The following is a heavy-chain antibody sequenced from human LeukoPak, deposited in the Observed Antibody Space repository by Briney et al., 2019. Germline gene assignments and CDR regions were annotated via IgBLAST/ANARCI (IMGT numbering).Heavy chain of an antibody. V-gene: IGHV4-61*02. CDR3: AREFEGDGYVY. J-gene: IGHJ4*02. D-gene: IGHD5-24*01. CDR1: GGSISSGSYY. CDR2: IYTSGST. Sequence: SETLSPTCTVSGGSISSGSYYWSWIRQPAGKGLEWIGRIYTSGSTNYNPSLKSRVTISVDTSKNQFSLKLSSVTAADTAVYYCAREFEGDGYVYWGQGTLVTVSS.